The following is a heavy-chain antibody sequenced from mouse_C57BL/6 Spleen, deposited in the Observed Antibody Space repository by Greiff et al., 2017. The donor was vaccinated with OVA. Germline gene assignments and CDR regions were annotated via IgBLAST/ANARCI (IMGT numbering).Heavy chain of an antibody. CDR1: GYTFTDYY. CDR3: ARDSNSPFAY. Sequence: EVQLVESGPVLVKPGASVQMSCKASGYTFTDYYMNWVKPSHGKSLEWLGVINPYNGGTSYNQKFKGKATWTVDKSARTAYMELNSLTSEDSAVYYCARDSNSPFAYWGQGTLVTVSA. CDR2: INPYNGGT. J-gene: IGHJ3*01. D-gene: IGHD2-5*01. V-gene: IGHV1-19*01.